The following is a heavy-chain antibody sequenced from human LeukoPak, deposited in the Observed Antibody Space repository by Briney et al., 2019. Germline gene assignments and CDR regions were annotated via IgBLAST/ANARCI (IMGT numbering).Heavy chain of an antibody. CDR1: GGSISSSSYF. J-gene: IGHJ4*02. D-gene: IGHD3-10*01. CDR2: IYNSGST. Sequence: PSETLSLTCTVSGGSISSSSYFWTWIRQPPGKGLEWIGYIYNSGSTNYNPSLKSRVTILVDTSKNQFSLKLSSVTAADTAVYYCASQGSELVLDYWGQGTLVTVSS. V-gene: IGHV4-61*01. CDR3: ASQGSELVLDY.